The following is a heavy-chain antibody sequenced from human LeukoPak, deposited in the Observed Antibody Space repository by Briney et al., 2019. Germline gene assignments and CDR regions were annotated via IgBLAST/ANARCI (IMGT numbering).Heavy chain of an antibody. CDR3: ARDPIPYGSGSYPPDY. Sequence: ASVKVSCKASGYTFNTYGITWVRQAPGQGLEWMGWISGYNGNTNYAQKLQGRVTMTTDTSTSTAYMELRSLRSDDTAVYYCARDPIPYGSGSYPPDYWGQGTLVTVSS. CDR1: GYTFNTYG. J-gene: IGHJ4*02. CDR2: ISGYNGNT. D-gene: IGHD3-10*01. V-gene: IGHV1-18*01.